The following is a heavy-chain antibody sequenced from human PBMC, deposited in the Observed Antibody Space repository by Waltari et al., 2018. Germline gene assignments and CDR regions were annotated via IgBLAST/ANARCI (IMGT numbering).Heavy chain of an antibody. D-gene: IGHD4-17*01. CDR1: GFTFSSYA. Sequence: EVQLLESGGGLVQPGGSLRLSCAASGFTFSSYAMSWVRQAPGKGLEWVSAISGGGGSTYYADSVKGRFTISRDNSKNTLYLQRNSLRAEDTAVYYCAKDPHGDLGANWFDPWGQGTLVTVSS. J-gene: IGHJ5*02. CDR2: ISGGGGST. CDR3: AKDPHGDLGANWFDP. V-gene: IGHV3-23*01.